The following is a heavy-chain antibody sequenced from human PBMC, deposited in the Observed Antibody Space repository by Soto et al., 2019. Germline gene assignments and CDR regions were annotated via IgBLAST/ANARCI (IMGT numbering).Heavy chain of an antibody. CDR1: GGSISSYY. D-gene: IGHD3-16*02. V-gene: IGHV4-59*08. CDR3: ARHERAYDYIWGSYRLDYMDV. Sequence: PSETLSLTCTVSGGSISSYYWSWIRQPPGKGLEWIGYIYYSGSTNYNPSLKSRVTISVDTSKNQFSLKLSSVTAADTAVYYCARHERAYDYIWGSYRLDYMDVWGKGTTVTVSS. CDR2: IYYSGST. J-gene: IGHJ6*03.